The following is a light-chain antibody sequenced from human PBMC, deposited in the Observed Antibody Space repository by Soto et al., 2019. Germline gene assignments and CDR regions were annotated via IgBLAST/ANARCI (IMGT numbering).Light chain of an antibody. V-gene: IGLV2-14*01. CDR3: SSYTRSSPYV. Sequence: QSALTQPASVSGSPGQSITISCTGTSSDVGGYNYVSGYQQHPGKAPKLMIYDVSNRPAGVSNRFSGSKSGNTSSLTISGLQAEDEADYYCSSYTRSSPYVFGTRTKLTVL. CDR1: SSDVGGYNY. CDR2: DVS. J-gene: IGLJ1*01.